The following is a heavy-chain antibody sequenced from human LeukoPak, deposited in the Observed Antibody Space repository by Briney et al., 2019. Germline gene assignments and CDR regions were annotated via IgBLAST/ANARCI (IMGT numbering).Heavy chain of an antibody. CDR2: IFSRGST. CDR3: ARCLTRTYYYYFMDV. D-gene: IGHD3-9*01. Sequence: SETLSLTCAVYGGSFSGYYWSWIRQPAGKGLEWIGRIFSRGSTNYNPSLESRVTMSVDTSKNQFSLRLSSVTAADTAVYYCARCLTRTYYYYFMDVWGKGTTVTVSS. CDR1: GGSFSGYY. V-gene: IGHV4-59*10. J-gene: IGHJ6*03.